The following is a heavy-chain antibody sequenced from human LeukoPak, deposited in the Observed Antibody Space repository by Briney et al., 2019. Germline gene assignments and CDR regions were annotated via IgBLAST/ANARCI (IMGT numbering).Heavy chain of an antibody. D-gene: IGHD5-12*01. CDR3: ARGDRGYSGYDPAPYYYMDV. CDR1: GGTFSSYA. Sequence: ASVKVSCKASGGTFSSYAISWVRQAPGQGLEWMGGIIPIFGTANYAQKFQGRVTITTDESTSTAYMELSSLRSEDTAVYYCARGDRGYSGYDPAPYYYMDVWGQGTQVTVSS. V-gene: IGHV1-69*05. CDR2: IIPIFGTA. J-gene: IGHJ6*03.